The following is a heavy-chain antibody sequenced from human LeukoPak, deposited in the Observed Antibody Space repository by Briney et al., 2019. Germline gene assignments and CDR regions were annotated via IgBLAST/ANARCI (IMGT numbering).Heavy chain of an antibody. CDR2: ISGSGDNT. D-gene: IGHD6-6*01. Sequence: GGSLRLSCAASGFTFSSYAMSWVRQVPGKGLEWVSVISGSGDNTYYADSVKGRFTISRDNSKNMLYLQMNSLRAEDTAVCYCAKWKYSNSGIDDYWGQGTLVTVSS. CDR3: AKWKYSNSGIDDY. V-gene: IGHV3-23*01. CDR1: GFTFSSYA. J-gene: IGHJ4*02.